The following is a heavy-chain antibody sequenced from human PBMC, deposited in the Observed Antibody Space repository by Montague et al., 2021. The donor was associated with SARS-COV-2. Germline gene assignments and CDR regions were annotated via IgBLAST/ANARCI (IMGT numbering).Heavy chain of an antibody. CDR3: ARVFPRWLQFDPYFDY. CDR2: IYYSGST. CDR1: GGSISSYY. J-gene: IGHJ4*02. Sequence: SETLSLTCTVSGGSISSYYWSRIRQPPGKELEWIGYIYYSGSTNYNPSLKSRVTISVDTSKNQFSLKLSSVTAADTAVYYCARVFPRWLQFDPYFDYWGQGTLVTVSS. D-gene: IGHD5-24*01. V-gene: IGHV4-59*01.